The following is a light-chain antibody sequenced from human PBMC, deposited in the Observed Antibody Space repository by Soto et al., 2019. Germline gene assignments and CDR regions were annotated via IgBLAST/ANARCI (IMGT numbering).Light chain of an antibody. CDR3: QQYGSSPQT. J-gene: IGKJ1*01. CDR2: GAS. Sequence: EIVLTQSPGTLALSPGERAALSCRASESVSSTYLAWYQQKSGQAPRLLIYGASSRATGVPHRFSGSGSGTDFTLTISRLEPEDFAAYYCQQYGSSPQTFGQGTKVDIK. V-gene: IGKV3-20*01. CDR1: ESVSSTY.